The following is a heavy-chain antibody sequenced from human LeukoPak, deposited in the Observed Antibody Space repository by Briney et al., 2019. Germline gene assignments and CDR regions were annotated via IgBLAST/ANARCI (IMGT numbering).Heavy chain of an antibody. D-gene: IGHD3-10*01. V-gene: IGHV3-15*01. CDR2: IKSKTDGGTT. CDR3: TTGLRITMVGETFDY. J-gene: IGHJ4*02. CDR1: GFTFSNAW. Sequence: YPGGSLRLSCAASGFTFSNAWMSWVRQAPGKGLEWVGRIKSKTDGGTTDYAAPVKGRFTISRDDSKNTLYLQMNSLKTEDTAVYYYTTGLRITMVGETFDYWGQGTLVTVSS.